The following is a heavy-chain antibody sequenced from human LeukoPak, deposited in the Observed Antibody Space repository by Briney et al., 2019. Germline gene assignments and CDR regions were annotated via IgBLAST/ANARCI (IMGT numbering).Heavy chain of an antibody. D-gene: IGHD2-2*01. CDR3: AKDRHASSYYFDY. CDR1: GFTFSNYG. V-gene: IGHV3-33*06. J-gene: IGHJ4*02. Sequence: GRSLRLSCAASGFTFSNYGMHWVRQAPGKGLEWVALIWYDGSNKYYADSVESRFTISRDNSKNTLYLQMNSLRAEDTAVYYCAKDRHASSYYFDYWGQGTLVTVSS. CDR2: IWYDGSNK.